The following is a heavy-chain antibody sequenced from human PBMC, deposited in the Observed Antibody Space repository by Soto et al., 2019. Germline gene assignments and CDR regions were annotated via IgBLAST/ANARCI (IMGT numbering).Heavy chain of an antibody. V-gene: IGHV3-7*03. CDR2: IPQEGGDG. CDR3: ARDQLILPAHDFFYGSDV. CDR1: GLTFIMYS. Sequence: WGSLRLACEVSGLTFIMYSMTWFRHAPWKGLEWVAKIPQEGGDGHYADSVKGRFTIPRDNAKNSVFLQMNNLRAADTAVYYCARDQLILPAHDFFYGSDVWGQGATVTVSS. D-gene: IGHD2-21*02. J-gene: IGHJ6*02.